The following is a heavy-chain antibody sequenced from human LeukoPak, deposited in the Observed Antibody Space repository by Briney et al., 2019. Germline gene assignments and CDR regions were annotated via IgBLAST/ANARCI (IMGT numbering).Heavy chain of an antibody. CDR3: ARDCSSTSCYGVVGMDV. Sequence: SETLSLTCTVSGGSISSYYWSWIRQPPGKGQEWIGYIYYSGSTNYNPSLKSRVTISVDTSKNQFSLKLSSVTAADTAVYYCARDCSSTSCYGVVGMDVWGKGTTVTVSS. CDR2: IYYSGST. D-gene: IGHD2-2*01. CDR1: GGSISSYY. J-gene: IGHJ6*04. V-gene: IGHV4-59*01.